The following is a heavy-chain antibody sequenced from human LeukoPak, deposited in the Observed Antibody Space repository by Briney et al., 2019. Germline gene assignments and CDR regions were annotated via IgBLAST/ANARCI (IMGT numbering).Heavy chain of an antibody. V-gene: IGHV3-48*01. CDR1: GFTFSSYS. Sequence: PGGSLRLSCAASGFTFSSYSMNWVRQAPGKGLEWVSYISSSSSTIYYADSVKGRFTISRDNAKNSVFLQMNSLRAEDTAVYYCARFLASWDRYYMDVWGKGTTVSVSS. CDR2: ISSSSSTI. CDR3: ARFLASWDRYYMDV. J-gene: IGHJ6*03. D-gene: IGHD2-2*01.